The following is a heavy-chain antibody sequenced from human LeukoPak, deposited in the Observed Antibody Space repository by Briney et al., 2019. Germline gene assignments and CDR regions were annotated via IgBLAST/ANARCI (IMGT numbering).Heavy chain of an antibody. CDR3: ARGTDDYIVATTSFEY. Sequence: SVKGSCKASGDSFSTYVISWVRQAPGQGLEWIGGVIPMVGTANIAQKFQGRVTITADESTSTAYMEVSSLRSDDTAVYYCARGTDDYIVATTSFEYWGQGTLVTVSS. J-gene: IGHJ4*02. D-gene: IGHD5-12*01. CDR2: VIPMVGTA. V-gene: IGHV1-69*13. CDR1: GDSFSTYV.